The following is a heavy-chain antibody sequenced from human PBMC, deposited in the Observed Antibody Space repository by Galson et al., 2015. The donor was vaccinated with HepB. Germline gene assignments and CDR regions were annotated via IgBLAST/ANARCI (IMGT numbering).Heavy chain of an antibody. CDR1: GYTFTSFD. V-gene: IGHV1-8*01. D-gene: IGHD2-2*01. CDR3: ARVAGYCSSTSCYHFDY. Sequence: SVKVSCKASGYTFTSFDINWVRQATGQGLEWMGWMNPNNGDTGYAQKFKDRVTMTRNTSISTAYMELSSLRSQDTAVYYCARVAGYCSSTSCYHFDYWGQGTLVTVSS. CDR2: MNPNNGDT. J-gene: IGHJ4*02.